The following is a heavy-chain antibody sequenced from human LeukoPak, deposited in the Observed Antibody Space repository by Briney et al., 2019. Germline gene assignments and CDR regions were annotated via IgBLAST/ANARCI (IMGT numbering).Heavy chain of an antibody. V-gene: IGHV3-23*01. CDR3: AKPAVYGDKHDAFDI. D-gene: IGHD4-17*01. Sequence: PGGSLRLSCAASGFTFSSYAMSWDRQAPGKGLERVSAISGSGGSTYYADSVKCRFTISRDNSKNTLYLQMNSLRAEDTAVYYCAKPAVYGDKHDAFDIWGQGTMVTVSS. CDR1: GFTFSSYA. J-gene: IGHJ3*02. CDR2: ISGSGGST.